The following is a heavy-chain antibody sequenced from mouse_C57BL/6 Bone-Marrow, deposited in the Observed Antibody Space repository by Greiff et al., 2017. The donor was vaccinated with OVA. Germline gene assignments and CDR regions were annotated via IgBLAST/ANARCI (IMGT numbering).Heavy chain of an antibody. CDR1: GYTFTDYE. CDR2: IDPETGGT. V-gene: IGHV1-15*01. CDR3: TRQEEKLELYFDY. J-gene: IGHJ2*01. Sequence: VKLVEPGAELVRPGASVTLSCKASGYTFTDYEMHWVKQTPVHGLEWIGVIDPETGGTAYNQKFKGKAILTADKSSSTAYMELRSLTSEDSAVYYCTRQEEKLELYFDYWGKGTTLTVSS. D-gene: IGHD4-1*01.